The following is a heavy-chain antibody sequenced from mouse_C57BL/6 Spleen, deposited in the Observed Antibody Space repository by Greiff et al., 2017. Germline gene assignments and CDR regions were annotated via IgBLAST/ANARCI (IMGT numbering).Heavy chain of an antibody. CDR3: ARQGSITTVVEDYAMDY. CDR2: ISSGGSYT. J-gene: IGHJ4*01. D-gene: IGHD1-1*01. Sequence: EVKLVESGGDLVKPGGSLKLSCAASGFTFSSYGMSWVRQTPDKRLEWVATISSGGSYTYYPDSVKGRFTISRDNAKNTLYLQMSSLKSEDTAMYYCARQGSITTVVEDYAMDYWGQGTSVTVSS. CDR1: GFTFSSYG. V-gene: IGHV5-6*02.